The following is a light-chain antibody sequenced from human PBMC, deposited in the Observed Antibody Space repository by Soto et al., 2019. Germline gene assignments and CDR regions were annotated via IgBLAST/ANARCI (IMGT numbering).Light chain of an antibody. CDR2: TTN. J-gene: IGLJ1*01. V-gene: IGLV1-44*01. CDR3: AAWDDSLNGNV. CDR1: SSNIGTSS. Sequence: QSVLTQPHSASGTPGQRVTISCSGSSSNIGTSSVHWFQQLPGTAPKLLISTTNQRPSGVPERFSGSKSGTSASLAISGLQSEEEADYYCAAWDDSLNGNVFGIGTKVTVL.